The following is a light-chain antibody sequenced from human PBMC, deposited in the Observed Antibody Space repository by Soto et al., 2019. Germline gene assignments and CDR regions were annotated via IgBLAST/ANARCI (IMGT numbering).Light chain of an antibody. Sequence: EIVLTQSPGTLYLSPGERATLSCRASQIFSSNYLAWYQQKPGQAPRLLIYGASTRATNIPERFSGSGYGTDFTLTISRLEPEDFAVYYCQQYGDSPSTFGQVNKLEIK. J-gene: IGKJ2*01. CDR3: QQYGDSPST. V-gene: IGKV3-20*01. CDR1: QIFSSNY. CDR2: GAS.